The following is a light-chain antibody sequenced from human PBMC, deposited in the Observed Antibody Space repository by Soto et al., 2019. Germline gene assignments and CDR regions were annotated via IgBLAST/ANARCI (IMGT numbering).Light chain of an antibody. V-gene: IGKV3-20*01. CDR2: GAS. CDR1: QSFSSSY. CDR3: QQYGPSPYT. J-gene: IGKJ2*01. Sequence: EIVLTQSPGTLSLSPGERATLSCRASQSFSSSYLAWYQQKPGQAPRLLMYGASRRATGIPDRFSGSASGTDFTLTISSLEPEDFAVYYCQQYGPSPYTFGQGTKLEIK.